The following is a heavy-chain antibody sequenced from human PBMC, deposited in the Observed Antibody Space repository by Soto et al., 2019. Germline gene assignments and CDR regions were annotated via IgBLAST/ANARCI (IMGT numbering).Heavy chain of an antibody. CDR3: ARDRVATTHYYYYGMDV. J-gene: IGHJ6*02. CDR2: IYYSGST. V-gene: IGHV4-31*03. CDR1: GGSISSGGYY. D-gene: IGHD5-12*01. Sequence: SETLSLTCTVSGGSISSGGYYWSWIRQHPGKGLEWIGYIYYSGSTYYNPSLKSRVTISVDTSKNQFSLKLSSVTAADTAVYYCARDRVATTHYYYYGMDVWGQGTTVTVSS.